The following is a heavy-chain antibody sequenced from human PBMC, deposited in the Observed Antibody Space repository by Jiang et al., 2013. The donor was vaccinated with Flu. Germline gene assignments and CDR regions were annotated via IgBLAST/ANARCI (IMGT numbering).Heavy chain of an antibody. CDR1: GDSISSVDYY. CDR2: IYYSGST. J-gene: IGHJ4*02. CDR3: AGTREGYGSSGYYYVNS. V-gene: IGHV4-30-4*01. Sequence: GLVKPSQTLSLTCTVSGDSISSVDYYWNWIRQPPGKGLEWIGYIYYSGSTYYNPSLKSRVTISVDTSKNQFSLKLNSVTAADTAVYYCAGTREGYGSSGYYYVNSWGRGTLVTVSS. D-gene: IGHD3-22*01.